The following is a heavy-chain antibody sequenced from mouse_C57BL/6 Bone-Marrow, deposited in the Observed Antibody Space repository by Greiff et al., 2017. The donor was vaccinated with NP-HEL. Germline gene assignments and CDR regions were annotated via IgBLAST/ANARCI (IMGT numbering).Heavy chain of an antibody. CDR2: INPSNGGT. V-gene: IGHV1-53*01. Sequence: VQLQQSGTELVKPGASVKLSCKASGYTFTSYWMHWVKQRPGQGLEWIGNINPSNGGTNYNEKFKSKATLTVDKSSSTAYMQLSSLTSEDSAVYYCARGDYYGSYYYAMDYWGQGTSVTVSS. D-gene: IGHD1-1*01. CDR1: GYTFTSYW. J-gene: IGHJ4*01. CDR3: ARGDYYGSYYYAMDY.